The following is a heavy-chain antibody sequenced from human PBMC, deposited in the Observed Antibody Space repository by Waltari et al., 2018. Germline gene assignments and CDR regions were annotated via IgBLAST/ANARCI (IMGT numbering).Heavy chain of an antibody. J-gene: IGHJ4*02. CDR2: IYYSGST. D-gene: IGHD6-13*01. CDR3: ARDEHQLGLDY. V-gene: IGHV4-59*01. Sequence: QVQLQESGPGLVKPSETLSLTCTVSGGSISSYYWIWIRQPPGKGLEWIGYIYYSGSTNYNPSLKSRVTISVDTSKNQFSLKLSSVTAADTAVYYCARDEHQLGLDYWGQGTLVTVSS. CDR1: GGSISSYY.